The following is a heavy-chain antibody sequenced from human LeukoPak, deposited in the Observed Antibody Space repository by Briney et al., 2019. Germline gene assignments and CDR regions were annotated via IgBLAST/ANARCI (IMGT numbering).Heavy chain of an antibody. J-gene: IGHJ3*02. CDR1: GFTFSDYY. D-gene: IGHD2-15*01. Sequence: GGSLRLSCAASGFTFSDYYMSWIRQAPGKGLEWVSYISGSGSTIYYADSVKGRFTISRDNAKNSLHLQMNSLRAEDTAVYYCARVYPRGYCSGGSCSGGAFDIRGQGTMVTVSS. CDR2: ISGSGSTI. CDR3: ARVYPRGYCSGGSCSGGAFDI. V-gene: IGHV3-11*01.